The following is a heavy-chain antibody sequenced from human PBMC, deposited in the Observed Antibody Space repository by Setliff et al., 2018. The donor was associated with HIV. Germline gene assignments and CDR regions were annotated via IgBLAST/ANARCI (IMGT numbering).Heavy chain of an antibody. CDR1: GGTFSSYA. CDR2: IIPFFHSQ. D-gene: IGHD6-19*01. Sequence: SVKVSCKAFGGTFSSYAFSWVREAPGQGLEWMGGIIPFFHSQNYAQRFQGRLTITADEFTTTAYMELGSLTPEDTAIYFCATRPVAGNVWEAHCYGMDVWGQGTTVTV. V-gene: IGHV1-69*13. CDR3: ATRPVAGNVWEAHCYGMDV. J-gene: IGHJ6*02.